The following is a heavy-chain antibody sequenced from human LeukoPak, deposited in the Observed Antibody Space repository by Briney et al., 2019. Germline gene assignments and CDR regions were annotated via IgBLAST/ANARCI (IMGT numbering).Heavy chain of an antibody. CDR2: INSDGSST. Sequence: GGSLRLSCAASGFTFSSYWMHWVRQAPGKGLLWVSRINSDGSSTSYADSVKGRFTISRDNAKNSLYLQMNSLRAEDTAVYYCARELWFGELGGIGWGQGTLVTVSS. CDR3: ARELWFGELGGIG. CDR1: GFTFSSYW. V-gene: IGHV3-74*01. J-gene: IGHJ4*02. D-gene: IGHD3-10*01.